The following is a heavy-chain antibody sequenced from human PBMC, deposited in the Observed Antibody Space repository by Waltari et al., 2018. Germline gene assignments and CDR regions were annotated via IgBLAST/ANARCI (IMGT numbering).Heavy chain of an antibody. CDR2: IGGSGGST. V-gene: IGHV3-23*04. J-gene: IGHJ4*02. Sequence: EVQLVESGGGLVQPGGSLRLSCAASGFTFSSYAMNWVRQAPGKGLEWVSAIGGSGGSTYYADSVKCRFTISRDNSKNTLYLQMNSLRAEDTAVYYCAKADSSGRSHFDYWGQGTLVTVSS. CDR1: GFTFSSYA. CDR3: AKADSSGRSHFDY. D-gene: IGHD6-19*01.